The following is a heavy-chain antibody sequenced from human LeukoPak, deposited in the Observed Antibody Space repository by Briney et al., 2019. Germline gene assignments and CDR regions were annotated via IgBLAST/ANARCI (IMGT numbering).Heavy chain of an antibody. Sequence: GGSLRLSCAATGLSVSSNFVSWVRQAPGKGREWVSVIYGGSSTYYADSVKGRFTISRDTPKNTLYLQMNSLRVEDTAVYYCASWPVGWYGEDSWGQGTLVTVSS. CDR1: GLSVSSNF. V-gene: IGHV3-53*01. J-gene: IGHJ4*02. CDR2: IYGGSST. D-gene: IGHD6-19*01. CDR3: ASWPVGWYGEDS.